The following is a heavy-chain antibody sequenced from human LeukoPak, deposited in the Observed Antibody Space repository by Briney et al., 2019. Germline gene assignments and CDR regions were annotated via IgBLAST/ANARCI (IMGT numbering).Heavy chain of an antibody. D-gene: IGHD6-13*01. J-gene: IGHJ4*02. V-gene: IGHV3-21*01. CDR3: ARGYSSSWYLD. Sequence: PGGSLRLSCAGSGFNFSSYSMCWVRQAPWKGLEFVSSISSSSSFIYYADSVKGRFTISRDNAKKSLSLQMNSLRADDTAVYYCARGYSSSWYLDWGQGTLVTVSS. CDR2: ISSSSSFI. CDR1: GFNFSSYS.